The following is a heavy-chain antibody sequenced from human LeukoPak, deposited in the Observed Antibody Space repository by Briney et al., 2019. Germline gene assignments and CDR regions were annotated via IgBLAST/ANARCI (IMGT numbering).Heavy chain of an antibody. CDR2: VNHSGST. J-gene: IGHJ4*02. CDR1: GGSFSGYF. V-gene: IGHV4-34*01. Sequence: PSETLSLTCAVYGGSFSGYFWSWIRQPPGKGLEWIGEVNHSGSTNYNPSLKSRVTISIDKSKNQFSLKLSSVTAADTAVYYCARRTTVTIPFGYWGQGTLVTVSS. D-gene: IGHD4-11*01. CDR3: ARRTTVTIPFGY.